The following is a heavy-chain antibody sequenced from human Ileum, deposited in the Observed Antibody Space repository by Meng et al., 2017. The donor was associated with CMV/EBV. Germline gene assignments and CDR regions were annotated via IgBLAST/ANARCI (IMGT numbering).Heavy chain of an antibody. Sequence: SETLSLTCTVSGDSISSSIYYWGWIRQSPGRGLEWIGNLRYYSGDTYYNPSLKNRVTISFDTSKNQFSLKLNSVTAADTAVYYCAHMSGSHINWGQGTLVTVSS. CDR3: AHMSGSHIN. V-gene: IGHV4-39*07. D-gene: IGHD1-26*01. CDR1: GDSISSSIYY. J-gene: IGHJ4*02. CDR2: LRYYSGDT.